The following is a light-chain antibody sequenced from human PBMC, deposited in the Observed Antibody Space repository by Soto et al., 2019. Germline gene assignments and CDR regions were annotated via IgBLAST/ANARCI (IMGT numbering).Light chain of an antibody. CDR2: GAS. V-gene: IGKV3-20*01. J-gene: IGKJ2*01. Sequence: EIVLTQSPGTLSLSPGERATLSCRASQSVSSTYLAWYQHTPGQAPRLLIYGASSRATGIPDRFTASGSGTDFTITISRMEPEDFAVYYCQEYSNSRTFGQGTKLAIK. CDR1: QSVSSTY. CDR3: QEYSNSRT.